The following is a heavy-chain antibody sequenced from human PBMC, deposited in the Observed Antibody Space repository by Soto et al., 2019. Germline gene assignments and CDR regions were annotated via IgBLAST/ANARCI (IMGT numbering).Heavy chain of an antibody. CDR2: FDPEDGET. V-gene: IGHV1-24*01. CDR1: GYTLTELS. J-gene: IGHJ4*02. CDR3: ATGHIWGSYRYFDY. Sequence: GASVKVSCKVSGYTLTELSMHWVRQAPGKGLEWMGGFDPEDGETIYAQKFQGRVTMTEDTSTDTAYMELSSLRSEDTAVYCCATGHIWGSYRYFDYWGQGTLVTVSS. D-gene: IGHD3-16*02.